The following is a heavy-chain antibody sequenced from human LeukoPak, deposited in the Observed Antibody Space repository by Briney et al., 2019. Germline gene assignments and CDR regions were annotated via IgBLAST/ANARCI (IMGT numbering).Heavy chain of an antibody. J-gene: IGHJ4*02. Sequence: GGSLRLSCAASGLTFDNHAMTCVRHDPGKWLEWVSFITGSGDARYYANSVKGRFTNSRDNSKNTLHLQMNTLRVEDTALYYCAKDILTCYYCTSGYYFDYWGQGTLVTVSS. CDR3: AKDILTCYYCTSGYYFDY. CDR1: GLTFDNHA. V-gene: IGHV3-23*01. D-gene: IGHD3-3*01. CDR2: ITGSGDAR.